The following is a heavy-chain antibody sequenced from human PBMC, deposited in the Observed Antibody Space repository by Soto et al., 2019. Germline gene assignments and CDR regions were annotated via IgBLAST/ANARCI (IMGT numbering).Heavy chain of an antibody. D-gene: IGHD1-1*01. CDR1: GGSISSSNW. V-gene: IGHV4-4*02. Sequence: PSENLCVTCAFSGGSISSSNWWLWFRQPPVKGLEWIGEIYHSGSTNYNPSLKSRVTISVDKSKNQFSLKLSSVTAADTAVYYCARYTGNYGMDVWGQGTTVTVSS. CDR3: ARYTGNYGMDV. CDR2: IYHSGST. J-gene: IGHJ6*02.